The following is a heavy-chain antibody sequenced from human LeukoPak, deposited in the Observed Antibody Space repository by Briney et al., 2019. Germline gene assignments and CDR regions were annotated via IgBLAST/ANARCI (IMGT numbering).Heavy chain of an antibody. V-gene: IGHV3-23*01. D-gene: IGHD2-2*01. CDR1: GFTFSSHA. Sequence: GGSLRLSCAASGFTFSSHAMSWVRQAPGKGLEWVSAISGSGGSTYYADSVKGRFTISRDNSKNTLYLQMNSLRAEDTAVYYCAKGECSSTSCHAGYWGQGTLVTVSS. CDR2: ISGSGGST. CDR3: AKGECSSTSCHAGY. J-gene: IGHJ4*02.